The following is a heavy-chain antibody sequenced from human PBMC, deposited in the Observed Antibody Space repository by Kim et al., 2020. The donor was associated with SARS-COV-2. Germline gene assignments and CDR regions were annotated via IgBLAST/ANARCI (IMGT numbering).Heavy chain of an antibody. CDR3: ARLPHDSSGYVDC. CDR1: GGSISSSFNY. D-gene: IGHD3-22*01. V-gene: IGHV4-39*01. J-gene: IGHJ4*02. CDR2: VYHSGST. Sequence: SETLSLTCTVSGGSISSSFNYWGWIRQPPGKGLEWIGSVYHSGSTYDSPSLMSRVTVSVDTSKNQFSLKVTSVTAADTAVYFCARLPHDSSGYVDCWGQGILVTVSS.